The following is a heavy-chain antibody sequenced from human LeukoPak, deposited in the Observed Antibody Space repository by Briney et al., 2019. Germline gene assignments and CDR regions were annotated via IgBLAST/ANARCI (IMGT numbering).Heavy chain of an antibody. D-gene: IGHD1-26*01. CDR1: GYTFASYG. Sequence: ASVKVSCKASGYTFASYGISWVRQAPGQGLEWMGWISAYNGNTNYAQKLQGRVTMTTDTSTSTAYMELRSLRSDDTAVYYCARGIPGSYLNGAFDIWGQGTVVTVSS. J-gene: IGHJ3*02. V-gene: IGHV1-18*01. CDR3: ARGIPGSYLNGAFDI. CDR2: ISAYNGNT.